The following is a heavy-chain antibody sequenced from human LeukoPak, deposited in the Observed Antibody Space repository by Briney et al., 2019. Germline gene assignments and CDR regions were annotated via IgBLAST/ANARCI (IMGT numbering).Heavy chain of an antibody. CDR2: ISPDGSTT. D-gene: IGHD3-3*01. CDR1: GFTFSSYW. CDR3: TRDFDFSSAI. J-gene: IGHJ4*02. V-gene: IGHV3-74*01. Sequence: GGSLRLSCAASGFTFSSYWMHWVRQAPGKGLVWVSHISPDGSTTGHADSVKGRFTTSRDNARNTLFLQMNSLRAEDTAVYYCTRDFDFSSAIWGQGTLVTVSS.